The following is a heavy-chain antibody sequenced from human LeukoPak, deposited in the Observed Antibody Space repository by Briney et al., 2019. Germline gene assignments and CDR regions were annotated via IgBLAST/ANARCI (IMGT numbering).Heavy chain of an antibody. CDR3: ARDPYSGNYGNYYYYYMDV. CDR2: ISSSSSYI. D-gene: IGHD1-26*01. V-gene: IGHV3-21*01. J-gene: IGHJ6*03. Sequence: GGSLRLSCAASGFTFTSYSMNWVRQAPGKGLEWVSSISSSSSYIYYADSVKGRFTISRDNAKNSLYLQMNSLGPEDTAVYYCARDPYSGNYGNYYYYYMDVWGKGTTVTISS. CDR1: GFTFTSYS.